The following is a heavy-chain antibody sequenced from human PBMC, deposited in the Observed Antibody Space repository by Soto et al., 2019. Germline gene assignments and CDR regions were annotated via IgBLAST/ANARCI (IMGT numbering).Heavy chain of an antibody. D-gene: IGHD2-2*01. CDR3: ARGSAGRYCSSTSCYEDNWFDP. CDR1: GYSFTSYW. CDR2: IYPGDSDT. J-gene: IGHJ5*02. V-gene: IGHV5-51*01. Sequence: GESLKISCKGSGYSFTSYWIGWVRQMPGKGLEWMGIIYPGDSDTRYSPSFQGQVTISADKSISTAYLQWSSLKASDTAMYYCARGSAGRYCSSTSCYEDNWFDPWGQGTPV.